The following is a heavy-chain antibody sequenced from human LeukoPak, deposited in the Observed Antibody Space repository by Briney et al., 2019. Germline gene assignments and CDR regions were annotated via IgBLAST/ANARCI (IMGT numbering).Heavy chain of an antibody. CDR2: INTSGGST. J-gene: IGHJ4*02. D-gene: IGHD6-6*01. CDR1: GFTFSSYG. Sequence: GGSLKLSCAASGFTFSSYGMSWVRQAPGKGLEWVSAINTSGGSTYYADSVKGRFTISRDNSKNTLYLQMNSLRAEDTAVYYCAKDLWYSSSSGGDYWGQGTLVTVSS. V-gene: IGHV3-23*01. CDR3: AKDLWYSSSSGGDY.